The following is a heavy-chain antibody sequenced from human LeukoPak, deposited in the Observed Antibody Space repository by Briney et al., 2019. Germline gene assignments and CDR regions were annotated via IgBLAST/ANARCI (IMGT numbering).Heavy chain of an antibody. D-gene: IGHD6-13*01. CDR3: ARRVQQLVVTGWFDP. CDR2: INPNSGDT. Sequence: EASVKVSCKASGYPFRGDYMHWVRQAPGQGLEWMCWINPNSGDTNYAQKFQDRVTMAWDTSISTVYMELKRLTSDDTAVYYCARRVQQLVVTGWFDPWGQGTLVTVSS. CDR1: GYPFRGDY. V-gene: IGHV1-2*02. J-gene: IGHJ5*02.